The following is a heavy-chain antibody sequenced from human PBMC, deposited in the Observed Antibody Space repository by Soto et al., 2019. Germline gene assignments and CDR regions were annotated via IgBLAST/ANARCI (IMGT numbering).Heavy chain of an antibody. CDR1: GGSFTSNNW. J-gene: IGHJ4*02. Sequence: QVQLQESGPGLVKPSGTLSLTCAVSGGSFTSNNWWPWVRQHPGQGLEWIGGIYRTGSTNYNPSLKLRVTISLNKSENKFYLKVTSLTAADTAVYYCASRDPGTSVDYWGQGTLVTVSS. CDR3: ASRDPGTSVDY. D-gene: IGHD1-7*01. V-gene: IGHV4-4*02. CDR2: IYRTGST.